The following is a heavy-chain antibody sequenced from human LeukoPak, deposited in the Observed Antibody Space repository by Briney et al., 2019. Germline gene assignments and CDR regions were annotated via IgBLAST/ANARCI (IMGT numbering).Heavy chain of an antibody. CDR3: AKVSYDSSGFDAFDI. D-gene: IGHD3-22*01. CDR1: RFTFSNYW. CDR2: INLDGSEK. Sequence: GGSLRLSCAASRFTFSNYWMTWVRQAPGKGLEWVVSINLDGSEKFYVDSVKGRFTISRDNPKNSLYLQMNSLRPEDTAVYYCAKVSYDSSGFDAFDIWGQGTMVTVSS. J-gene: IGHJ3*02. V-gene: IGHV3-7*03.